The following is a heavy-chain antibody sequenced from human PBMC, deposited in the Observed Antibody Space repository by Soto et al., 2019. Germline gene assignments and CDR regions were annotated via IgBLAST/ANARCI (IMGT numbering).Heavy chain of an antibody. CDR1: GGSFSGYY. D-gene: IGHD3-10*01. CDR3: ARDRGTMVRGVPALFDY. V-gene: IGHV4-30-4*08. Sequence: SETLSLTCAVYGGSFSGYYWSWIRQPPGEGLEWIGFISYSGTTSYSPSLKSRVAISLDTSKNQFSLSLSSVTAADTAVYYCARDRGTMVRGVPALFDYWGQGTLVTVSS. J-gene: IGHJ4*02. CDR2: ISYSGTT.